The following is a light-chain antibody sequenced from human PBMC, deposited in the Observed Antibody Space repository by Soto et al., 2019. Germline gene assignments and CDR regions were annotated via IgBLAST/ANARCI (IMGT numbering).Light chain of an antibody. CDR3: QQYNNWPPCT. V-gene: IGKV3-15*01. CDR1: QSVNSN. J-gene: IGKJ2*02. CDR2: GAS. Sequence: EIMMTQSPVTLSVSPGERATLSCRASQSVNSNLAWYQQKPGQAPRLLIYGASTRATGIPASFIGNGSGTEFTPTASSLQPEDFAVYYCQQYNNWPPCTFGQGTKV.